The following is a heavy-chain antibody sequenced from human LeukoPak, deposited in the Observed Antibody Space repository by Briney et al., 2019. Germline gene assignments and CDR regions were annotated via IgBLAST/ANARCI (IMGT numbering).Heavy chain of an antibody. CDR2: INHSGST. D-gene: IGHD3-16*02. CDR3: ARLEGNDYVWGSYRYPYFDY. Sequence: SETLSLTCAVYGGSFSGYYWSWIRQPPGKGLEWIGEINHSGSTNYNPSLKSRVTISVDTSKNQFSLKLSSVTAADTAVYYCARLEGNDYVWGSYRYPYFDYWGQGTLVTVSS. J-gene: IGHJ4*02. CDR1: GGSFSGYY. V-gene: IGHV4-34*01.